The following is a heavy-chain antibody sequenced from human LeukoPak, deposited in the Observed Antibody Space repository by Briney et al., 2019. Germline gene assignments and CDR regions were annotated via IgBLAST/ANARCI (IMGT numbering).Heavy chain of an antibody. CDR1: GLTFSRHW. CDR2: ITEDGSGK. D-gene: IGHD6-19*01. CDR3: AKARYSSGLDY. Sequence: GGSLRLSCAASGLTFSRHWMTWVRQAPGKGLEWVATITEDGSGKYHVDSVRGRFTVSRDSTNKLLFLQMNSLRAEDTAVYHCAKARYSSGLDYWGQGTLVSVSS. J-gene: IGHJ4*02. V-gene: IGHV3-7*01.